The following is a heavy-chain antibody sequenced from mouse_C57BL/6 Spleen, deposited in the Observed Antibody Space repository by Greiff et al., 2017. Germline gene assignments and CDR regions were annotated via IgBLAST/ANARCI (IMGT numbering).Heavy chain of an antibody. D-gene: IGHD3-1*01. CDR2: ISYDGSN. Sequence: EVQLQESGPGLVKPSQSLSLTCSVTGYSITSGYYWNWIRQFPGNKLEWMGYISYDGSNNYNPSLKNRISITRDTSKNQFFLKLNSVTTEDTATYYCARVPPSGSYYAMDYWGQGTSVTVSS. CDR1: GYSITSGYY. V-gene: IGHV3-6*01. J-gene: IGHJ4*01. CDR3: ARVPPSGSYYAMDY.